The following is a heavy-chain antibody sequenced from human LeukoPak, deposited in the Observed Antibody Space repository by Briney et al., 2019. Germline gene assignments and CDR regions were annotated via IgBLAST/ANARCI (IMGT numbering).Heavy chain of an antibody. CDR3: ARRCGTIGCYKN. D-gene: IGHD2-2*02. CDR1: GDSISSSTYY. V-gene: IGHV4-39*01. CDR2: IYYSGST. Sequence: SETLSLTCTVSGDSISSSTYYWGWIRQPPGKGLEWIGSIYYSGSTYYNPSLKSRVTISVDTSKNQFSLNLSSVTAADTAVYYCARRCGTIGCYKNWGQGTLVTVSS. J-gene: IGHJ4*02.